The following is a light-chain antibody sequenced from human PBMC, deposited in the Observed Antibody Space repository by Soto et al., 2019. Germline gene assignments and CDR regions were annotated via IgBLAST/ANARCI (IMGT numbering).Light chain of an antibody. CDR2: DVS. CDR3: SSYTSSSTPHVV. Sequence: QSELTQPASVSRSPGQSITISCTGTSSDVGGYNYVSWYQQHPGKAPKLMIYDVSNRPSGVSNRFSGSKSGNTASLTISGLQAEDEADYYCSSYTSSSTPHVVFGGGTKVTVL. CDR1: SSDVGGYNY. J-gene: IGLJ2*01. V-gene: IGLV2-14*01.